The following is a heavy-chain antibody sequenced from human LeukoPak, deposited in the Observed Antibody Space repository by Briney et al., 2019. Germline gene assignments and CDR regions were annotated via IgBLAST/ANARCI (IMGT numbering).Heavy chain of an antibody. Sequence: GGSLRLSCAASGFTFNRDWTAWVRQAPGKGLEWVANIKEDGSKKNYVDSVKGRFTISRDNAENSVYLQMNDLRAEDTGVYYCATKEPSTSGWSYWGQGTLVTVPS. V-gene: IGHV3-7*01. CDR3: ATKEPSTSGWSY. CDR2: IKEDGSKK. J-gene: IGHJ4*02. CDR1: GFTFNRDW. D-gene: IGHD6-19*01.